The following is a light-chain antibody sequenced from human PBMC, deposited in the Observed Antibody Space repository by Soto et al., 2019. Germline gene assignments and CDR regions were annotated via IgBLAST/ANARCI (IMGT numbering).Light chain of an antibody. V-gene: IGLV2-14*03. CDR2: EVR. CDR1: RSDIGGYSH. CDR3: SSYTSSNTFYV. J-gene: IGLJ1*01. Sequence: QSALTQPASVSGSPGQSITVSCTGTRSDIGGYSHVSWYQQHPDKVPKLIIYEVRNRPSGVSNRFSASKSGNTASLTISGLQAEDEADYYCSSYTSSNTFYVFGTGTKVTVL.